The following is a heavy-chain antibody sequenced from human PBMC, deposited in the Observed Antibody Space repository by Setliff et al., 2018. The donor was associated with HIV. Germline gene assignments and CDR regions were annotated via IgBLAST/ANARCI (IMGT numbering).Heavy chain of an antibody. CDR3: ARGSTIFGVATEGYYYYMDV. Sequence: ASVKVSCKASGYTFTNYYMHWVRQAPGQGLEWMGIINPSGGSTSYAQNFQGRVTMTRDTSTSTVYMELSSLRSEDTAVYYCARGSTIFGVATEGYYYYMDVWGTGTTVTVSS. CDR1: GYTFTNYY. CDR2: INPSGGST. J-gene: IGHJ6*03. D-gene: IGHD3-3*01. V-gene: IGHV1-46*01.